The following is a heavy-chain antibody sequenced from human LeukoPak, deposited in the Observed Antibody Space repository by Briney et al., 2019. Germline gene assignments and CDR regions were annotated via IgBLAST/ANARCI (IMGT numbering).Heavy chain of an antibody. J-gene: IGHJ4*02. CDR3: ATRNLMTTVTTFPPPLDY. Sequence: NPSETLSLTCTVSGGSISSYYWTWMRQPPGKGLEWIGYIDYSGTTNYNPSLKSRVTISVDTSKNQFSLKLSSVTAADTAVYYCATRNLMTTVTTFPPPLDYWGQGTLVTVSS. CDR2: IDYSGTT. D-gene: IGHD4-17*01. V-gene: IGHV4-59*12. CDR1: GGSISSYY.